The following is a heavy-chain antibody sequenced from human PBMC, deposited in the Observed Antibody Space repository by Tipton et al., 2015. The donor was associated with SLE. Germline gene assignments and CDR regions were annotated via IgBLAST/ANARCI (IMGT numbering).Heavy chain of an antibody. V-gene: IGHV3-7*01. Sequence: SLRLSCAASGFTFGSYWMSWVRQAPGKGLEWVANIKQDGSEKYYVDSVKGRFTISRDNAKNSLYLQMNSLRAEDTAVYYCARDLGAFDIWGQGTMVTVSS. CDR3: ARDLGAFDI. CDR2: IKQDGSEK. CDR1: GFTFGSYW. J-gene: IGHJ3*02.